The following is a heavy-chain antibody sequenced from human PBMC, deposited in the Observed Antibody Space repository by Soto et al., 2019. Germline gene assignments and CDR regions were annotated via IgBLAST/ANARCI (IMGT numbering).Heavy chain of an antibody. CDR1: GGSFSGYY. J-gene: IGHJ4*02. V-gene: IGHV4-34*01. CDR3: ARRYGGNFDY. Sequence: SETLSLTCAVYGGSFSGYYWTWIRQPPGTGLEWIGYIYYSGSTYYNPSLKSRVTISVDTSKNQFSLKLRSVTGADTAVYYCARRYGGNFDYWGQGTLVTVSS. D-gene: IGHD1-26*01. CDR2: IYYSGST.